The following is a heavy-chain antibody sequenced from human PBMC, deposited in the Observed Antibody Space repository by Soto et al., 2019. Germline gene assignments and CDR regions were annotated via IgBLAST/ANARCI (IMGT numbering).Heavy chain of an antibody. V-gene: IGHV1-69*12. Sequence: QVQLVQSGAEVKNPGSSVKVSCKASGGTFSSYAISWVRQAPGQGLEWMGGIIPIFGTANYAQKFRDRVTITADESTSTAYMELSSLRSEDTAVYYCARSITGTVSYYYGMDVWGQGTTVTVSS. CDR3: ARSITGTVSYYYGMDV. CDR1: GGTFSSYA. J-gene: IGHJ6*02. D-gene: IGHD1-20*01. CDR2: IIPIFGTA.